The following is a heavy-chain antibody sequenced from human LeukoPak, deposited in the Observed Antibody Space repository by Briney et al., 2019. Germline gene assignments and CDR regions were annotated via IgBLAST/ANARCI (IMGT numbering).Heavy chain of an antibody. Sequence: PGGSLRLSCAASGFTVSSYYMNWVRQAPGKGLQWVSILYSDGATYYADSVKGRFTISRDNAKNSLFLQMNSLRAEDTAVYYCARGGCSSTSCYYMDVWGEGTTVTVSS. CDR3: ARGGCSSTSCYYMDV. D-gene: IGHD2-2*01. V-gene: IGHV3-66*01. J-gene: IGHJ6*03. CDR2: LYSDGAT. CDR1: GFTVSSYY.